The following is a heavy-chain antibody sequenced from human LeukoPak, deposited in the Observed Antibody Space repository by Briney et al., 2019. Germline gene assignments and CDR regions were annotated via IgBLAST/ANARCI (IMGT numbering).Heavy chain of an antibody. CDR1: SYTFYY. CDR3: ASHPPNSGYRH. CDR2: ISPNSGGT. J-gene: IGHJ4*02. Sequence: VASVKVSCKASSYTFYYMHWVRQAPGQGLEWMGWISPNSGGTNYAQKFQGRVTLTRDTSISTVYMELSSLRSDDTAVYYCASHPPNSGYRHWGQGTLVTVSS. D-gene: IGHD3-22*01. V-gene: IGHV1-2*02.